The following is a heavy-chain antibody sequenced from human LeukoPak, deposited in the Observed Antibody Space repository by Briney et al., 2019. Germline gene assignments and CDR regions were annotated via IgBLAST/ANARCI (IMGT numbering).Heavy chain of an antibody. Sequence: SETLSLTCTVSGGSISSGGYYWSWIRQPPGKGLEWIGYIYHSGSTYYNPSLKSRVTISVDRSKNQFSLKLSSVTAADTAVYYCARVWVVPAAIGAFDIWGQGTMVTVSS. CDR2: IYHSGST. CDR1: GGSISSGGYY. CDR3: ARVWVVPAAIGAFDI. J-gene: IGHJ3*02. V-gene: IGHV4-30-2*01. D-gene: IGHD2-2*02.